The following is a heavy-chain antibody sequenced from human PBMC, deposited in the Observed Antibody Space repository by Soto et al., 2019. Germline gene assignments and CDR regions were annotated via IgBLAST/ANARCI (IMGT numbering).Heavy chain of an antibody. Sequence: GWSLRLSCAASGFTFISYAMSWVRQAPGKGLEWVSAISGSGGSTYYADSVKGRFTISRDNSKNTLYLQMNSLRAEDTAVYYCAKDERWGIAAAGTVYFDYWGQGTLVTVSS. CDR1: GFTFISYA. CDR3: AKDERWGIAAAGTVYFDY. V-gene: IGHV3-23*01. J-gene: IGHJ4*02. D-gene: IGHD6-13*01. CDR2: ISGSGGST.